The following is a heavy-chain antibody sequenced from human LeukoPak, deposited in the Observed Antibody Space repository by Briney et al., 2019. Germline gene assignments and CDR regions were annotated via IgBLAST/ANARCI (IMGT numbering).Heavy chain of an antibody. J-gene: IGHJ4*02. CDR3: ARFPEGSSTWSIDF. CDR2: ISRSSGYV. D-gene: IGHD6-13*01. V-gene: IGHV3-21*01. CDR1: GLTLSSCS. Sequence: GGSLRLSCAASGLTLSSCSTNWVRQAPGKGLEWVSSISRSSGYVFYADSMKGRFTVSRDNSKNSLYLQMNTLRAEDTAVYYCARFPEGSSTWSIDFWGQGTLVTVS.